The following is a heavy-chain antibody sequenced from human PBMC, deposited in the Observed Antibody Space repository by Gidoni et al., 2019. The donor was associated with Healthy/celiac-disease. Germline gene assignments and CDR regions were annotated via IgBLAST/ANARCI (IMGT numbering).Heavy chain of an antibody. CDR2: ISYDGSNK. Sequence: QVQLVESGVGVVQPGRSLGLSCAASGFHFSSYAMLWVRPAPGKGLAWVAVISYDGSNKYNADSVKGRFTISRDNSKNTLYLQMNSLRAEDTAVYYCARGFITRAAAGIGYWGQGTLVTVSS. CDR1: GFHFSSYA. J-gene: IGHJ4*02. D-gene: IGHD6-13*01. V-gene: IGHV3-30*04. CDR3: ARGFITRAAAGIGY.